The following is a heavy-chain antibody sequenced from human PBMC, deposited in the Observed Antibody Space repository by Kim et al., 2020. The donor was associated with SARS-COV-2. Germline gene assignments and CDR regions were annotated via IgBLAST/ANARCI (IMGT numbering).Heavy chain of an antibody. J-gene: IGHJ6*02. D-gene: IGHD3-10*01. CDR1: GYTFTSYY. V-gene: IGHV1-46*01. CDR2: INPSGGST. Sequence: ASVKVSCKASGYTFTSYYMHWVRQAPGQGLEWMGIINPSGGSTSYAQKFQGRVTMTRDTSTSTVYMELSSLRSEDTAVYYCARSEARITMVRGVILAVMDVWGQGTTVTVSS. CDR3: ARSEARITMVRGVILAVMDV.